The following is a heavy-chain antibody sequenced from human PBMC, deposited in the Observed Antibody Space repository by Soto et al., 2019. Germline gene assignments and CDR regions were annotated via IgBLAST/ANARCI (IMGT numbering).Heavy chain of an antibody. J-gene: IGHJ4*02. Sequence: AASVKVSCKASGYTFTSYGISWVRQAPGQGLEWMGWISAYNGNTNYAQKLQGRVTMTTDTSTSTAYMELRSLRSDDTAVYYCARGQTLWFGDSSRVYFDYWGQGTLVTVSS. CDR2: ISAYNGNT. CDR3: ARGQTLWFGDSSRVYFDY. V-gene: IGHV1-18*01. D-gene: IGHD3-10*01. CDR1: GYTFTSYG.